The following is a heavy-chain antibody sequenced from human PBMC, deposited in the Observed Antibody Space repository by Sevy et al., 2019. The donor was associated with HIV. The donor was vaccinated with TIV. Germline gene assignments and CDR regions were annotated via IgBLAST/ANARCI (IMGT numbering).Heavy chain of an antibody. CDR2: IKQDGSEK. CDR3: ARGPSYYDCWSGFWFDP. CDR1: GFTFSSYW. V-gene: IGHV3-7*01. D-gene: IGHD3-3*01. Sequence: GGSLRLSCAASGFTFSSYWMSWVRQAPGKGLEWVANIKQDGSEKYYVDSVKGRFTISRDNAKNSLYLQMNSLRAEDTAVYYCARGPSYYDCWSGFWFDPWGQGTLVTVSS. J-gene: IGHJ5*02.